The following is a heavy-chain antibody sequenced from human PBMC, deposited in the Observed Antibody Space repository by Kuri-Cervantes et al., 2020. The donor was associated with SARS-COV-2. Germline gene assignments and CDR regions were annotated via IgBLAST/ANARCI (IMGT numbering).Heavy chain of an antibody. D-gene: IGHD3-3*01. CDR3: ARVGSTIFGVVRWSDP. J-gene: IGHJ5*02. Sequence: SETLSLTCTVSGGSISSGGYYWSWIRQHPGKGLEWIGYIYYSGSTYYNPSLKSRVTISVDTSKNQFSLKLSSVTAADTAVYYCARVGSTIFGVVRWSDPWGQGTLVTVSS. CDR1: GGSISSGGYY. V-gene: IGHV4-31*03. CDR2: IYYSGST.